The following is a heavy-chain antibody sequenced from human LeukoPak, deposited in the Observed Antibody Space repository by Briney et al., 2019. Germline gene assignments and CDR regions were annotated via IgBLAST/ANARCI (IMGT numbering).Heavy chain of an antibody. Sequence: SETLSLTCTVSGGSISSYYWSWIRQPPGKGLEWIGYIYYSGNTNYNPSLKSRVTISVDTSKNQFSLKLSSVTAADTAVYYCARDQLRLGELSCEYDYWGQGTLVTVSS. J-gene: IGHJ4*02. CDR1: GGSISSYY. CDR2: IYYSGNT. D-gene: IGHD3-16*02. V-gene: IGHV4-59*01. CDR3: ARDQLRLGELSCEYDY.